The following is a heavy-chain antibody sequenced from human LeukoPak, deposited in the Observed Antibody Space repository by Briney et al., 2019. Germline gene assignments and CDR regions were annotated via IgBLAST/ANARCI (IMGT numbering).Heavy chain of an antibody. CDR3: APSPNYGSGTSGY. Sequence: GGSLRLSCAASGFTFSTYAMHWVRQAPGKGLEWVALISDDGFKKYYPDSVEGRFIISRDNSKNTLFLQMQRLRTEETAVYYCAPSPNYGSGTSGYWGQGTQVTVSS. CDR2: ISDDGFKK. CDR1: GFTFSTYA. V-gene: IGHV3-30*03. D-gene: IGHD3-10*01. J-gene: IGHJ4*02.